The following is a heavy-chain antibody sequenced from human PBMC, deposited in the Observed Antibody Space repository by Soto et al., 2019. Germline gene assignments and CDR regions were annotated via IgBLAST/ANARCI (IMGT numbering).Heavy chain of an antibody. J-gene: IGHJ4*02. CDR3: AHRQTYCCGHFYSGFDS. D-gene: IGHD2-21*02. CDR1: GFSLSTSGVG. CDR2: IYWDDDK. V-gene: IGHV2-5*02. Sequence: QITLKESGPTLVKPTQTLTLTCTFSGFSLSTSGVGVGWIRQPPGKALEWLALIYWDDDKRYSPSLKSRLTIPQDPTKNPVVLTMTHIDPVDTAQYYCAHRQTYCCGHFYSGFDSWGQGTLVTVSS.